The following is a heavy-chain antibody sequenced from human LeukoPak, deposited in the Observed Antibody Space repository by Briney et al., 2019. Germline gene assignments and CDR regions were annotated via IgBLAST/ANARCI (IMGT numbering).Heavy chain of an antibody. V-gene: IGHV4-59*01. Sequence: SETLSPTCTVSGGSISSYYWSWIRQPPGKGLEWIGYIYYSGSTNYNPSLKSRVTISVDTSKNQFSLKLSSVTAADTAVYYGARGITMVRGVPTHFDYWGQGTLVTVSS. CDR3: ARGITMVRGVPTHFDY. J-gene: IGHJ4*02. CDR1: GGSISSYY. CDR2: IYYSGST. D-gene: IGHD3-10*01.